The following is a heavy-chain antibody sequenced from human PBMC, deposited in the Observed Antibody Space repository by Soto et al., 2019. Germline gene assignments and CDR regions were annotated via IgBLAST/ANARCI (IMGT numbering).Heavy chain of an antibody. D-gene: IGHD6-13*01. V-gene: IGHV4-61*01. J-gene: IGHJ4*02. CDR2: VYYSGST. Sequence: SETLSLTCSVSGDSVSSGNYYWSWIRQPPGKGLEWIGYVYYSGSTIYNPSLNSRVTISVDTSKNQFSLKLISVSAADTAVYYCARINWFGSSWYYFDYWGQGTLVTVSS. CDR3: ARINWFGSSWYYFDY. CDR1: GDSVSSGNYY.